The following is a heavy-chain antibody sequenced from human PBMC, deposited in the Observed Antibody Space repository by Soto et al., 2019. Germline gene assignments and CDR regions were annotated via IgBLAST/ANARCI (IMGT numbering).Heavy chain of an antibody. CDR3: ARARTGTVGAFDI. Sequence: EVQLVESGGGLVQPGGSLRLSCAASGFTFSTYWMHWVRQAPGKGLVWVSRINSDGSSTSYADSVKGRFTISRDNVTNRLYMRMTSLRSENTAVYYCARARTGTVGAFDIWGQGRMVTVSS. V-gene: IGHV3-74*01. J-gene: IGHJ3*02. CDR1: GFTFSTYW. D-gene: IGHD4-17*01. CDR2: INSDGSST.